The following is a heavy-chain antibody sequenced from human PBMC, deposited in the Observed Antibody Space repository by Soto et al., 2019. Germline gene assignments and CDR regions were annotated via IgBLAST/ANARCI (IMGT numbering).Heavy chain of an antibody. CDR3: ARQDYDFWSGYYSPNGMDV. Sequence: QLQLQESGPGLVKPSETLSLTCTVSGGSISSSSYYWGWIRQPPGKGLEWIGSIYYSGSTYYNPSLKSRVTISVDTSKTQFSLKLSSVTAADTAVYYCARQDYDFWSGYYSPNGMDVWGQGTTVTVSS. D-gene: IGHD3-3*01. CDR1: GGSISSSSYY. J-gene: IGHJ6*02. V-gene: IGHV4-39*01. CDR2: IYYSGST.